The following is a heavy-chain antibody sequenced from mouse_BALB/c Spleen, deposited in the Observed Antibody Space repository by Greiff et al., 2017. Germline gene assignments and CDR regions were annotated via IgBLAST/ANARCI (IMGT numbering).Heavy chain of an antibody. D-gene: IGHD2-13*01. Sequence: QVQLQQPGAELVMPGASVKMSCKASGYTFTDYWMHWVKQRPGQGLEWIGAIDTSDSYTSYNQKFKGKATLTVDESSSTAYMQLSSLTSEDSAVYYCARDYTSWFAYWGQGTLVTVSA. CDR3: ARDYTSWFAY. CDR2: IDTSDSYT. V-gene: IGHV1-69*01. J-gene: IGHJ3*01. CDR1: GYTFTDYW.